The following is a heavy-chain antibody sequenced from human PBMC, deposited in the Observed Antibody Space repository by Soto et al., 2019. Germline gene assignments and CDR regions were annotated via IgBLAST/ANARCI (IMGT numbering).Heavy chain of an antibody. Sequence: GASVKVSCKASGGTFISYTISWVRQAPGQGLEWMGRIIPILGIANYAQKFQGRVTITADKSTSTAYMELSSLRSEDTAVYYCARFGPYYDILPGLSWLDPWGQGTLVTVFS. CDR3: ARFGPYYDILPGLSWLDP. V-gene: IGHV1-69*02. CDR1: GGTFISYT. J-gene: IGHJ5*02. D-gene: IGHD3-9*01. CDR2: IIPILGIA.